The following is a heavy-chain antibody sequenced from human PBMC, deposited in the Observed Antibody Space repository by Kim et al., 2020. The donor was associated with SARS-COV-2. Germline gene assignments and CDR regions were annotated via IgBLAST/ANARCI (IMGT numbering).Heavy chain of an antibody. V-gene: IGHV3-48*03. CDR2: ISSSGSTI. J-gene: IGHJ4*02. CDR1: GFTFSSYE. CDR3: ARVGNIRWFGELGYFDY. Sequence: GGSLRLSCAASGFTFSSYEMNWVRQAPGKGLEWVSYISSSGSTIYYADSVKGRFTISRDNAKNSLYLQMNSLRAEDTAVYYCARVGNIRWFGELGYFDYWGQGTLVTVSS. D-gene: IGHD3-10*01.